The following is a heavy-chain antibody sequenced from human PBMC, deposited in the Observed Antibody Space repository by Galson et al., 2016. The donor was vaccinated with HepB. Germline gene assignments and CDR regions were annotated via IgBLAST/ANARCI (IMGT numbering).Heavy chain of an antibody. CDR2: ISGGGGST. Sequence: SLRLSCAVSGFSFSRCAMNWVRQAPGKGLEWVSGISGGGGSTYYADSVKGRFTISRDNSKNILYLQMNSLRAEDTAVYYCAKDATMVRGISRSFFQRTQTAYYFDSWGQGTLVTVSS. CDR3: AKDATMVRGISRSFFQRTQTAYYFDS. J-gene: IGHJ4*02. V-gene: IGHV3-23*01. D-gene: IGHD3-10*01. CDR1: GFSFSRCA.